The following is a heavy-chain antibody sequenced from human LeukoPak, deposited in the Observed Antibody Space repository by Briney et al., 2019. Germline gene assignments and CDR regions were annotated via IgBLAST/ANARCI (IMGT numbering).Heavy chain of an antibody. CDR3: ARTGDYGETFDI. J-gene: IGHJ3*02. V-gene: IGHV4-61*02. CDR1: GGSISSGSYY. CDR2: IYTSGST. D-gene: IGHD4-17*01. Sequence: SETLSLTCTVSGGSISSGSYYWSWIRQPAGKGLEWIGRIYTSGSTNYNPSLKSRVTISVDTSKNQLSLKLSSVTAADTAVYYCARTGDYGETFDIWGQGTMVTVSS.